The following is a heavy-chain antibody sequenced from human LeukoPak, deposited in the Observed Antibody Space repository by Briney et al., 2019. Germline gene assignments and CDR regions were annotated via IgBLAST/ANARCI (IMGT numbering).Heavy chain of an antibody. Sequence: ASVKVSLKGSGYTFTCYYMHWVRQAPGQGLGWVGWINPNSGGTKYAQKFQGWVTMTRDTSISTAYMELSRLRSDDTAVYYCARSRMVRGVIHFDYWGQGTLVTVSS. V-gene: IGHV1-2*04. CDR3: ARSRMVRGVIHFDY. CDR1: GYTFTCYY. J-gene: IGHJ4*02. CDR2: INPNSGGT. D-gene: IGHD3-10*01.